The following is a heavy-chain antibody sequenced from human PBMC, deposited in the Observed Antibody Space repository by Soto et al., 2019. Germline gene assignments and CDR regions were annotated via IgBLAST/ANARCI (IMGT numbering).Heavy chain of an antibody. J-gene: IGHJ6*02. Sequence: SETLSLTCTVSGGSISSYYWSWIRQPPGKGLEWIGYIYYSGSTNYNPSLKSRVTISVDTSKNQFSLKLSSVTAADTAVYYCARSLRPGYYYGMDVWGQGTTVTVSS. V-gene: IGHV4-59*01. CDR2: IYYSGST. CDR3: ARSLRPGYYYGMDV. CDR1: GGSISSYY.